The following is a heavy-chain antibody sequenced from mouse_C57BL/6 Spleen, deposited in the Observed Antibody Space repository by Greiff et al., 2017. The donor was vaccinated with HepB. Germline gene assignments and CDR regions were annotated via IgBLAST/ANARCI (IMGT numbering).Heavy chain of an antibody. CDR2: ISYDGSN. D-gene: IGHD3-2*02. V-gene: IGHV3-6*01. J-gene: IGHJ4*01. CDR1: GYSITSGYY. CDR3: AREGVRAMDY. Sequence: EVQLQESGPGLVKPSQSLSLTCSVTGYSITSGYYWNWIRQFPGNKLEWMGYISYDGSNNYNPSLKNRTSITRDTSMHQFFLKLNAVTTEDTATYYCAREGVRAMDYWGQGTSVTVSS.